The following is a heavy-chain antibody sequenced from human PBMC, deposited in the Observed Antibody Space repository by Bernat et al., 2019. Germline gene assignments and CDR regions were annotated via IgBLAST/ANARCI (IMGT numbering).Heavy chain of an antibody. CDR3: ARGFDYGSGSLGY. Sequence: EVQLLESGGGLVQPGGSLRLSCAASGFTFSSYAMSWVRQAPGKGLEWVSRINPDESRTDYAGSVKGRFTISRDNAKNTLYLQMNTLRADDTAVYYCARGFDYGSGSLGYWGQGTLVTVSS. D-gene: IGHD3-10*01. CDR2: INPDESRT. J-gene: IGHJ4*02. CDR1: GFTFSSYA. V-gene: IGHV3-23*01.